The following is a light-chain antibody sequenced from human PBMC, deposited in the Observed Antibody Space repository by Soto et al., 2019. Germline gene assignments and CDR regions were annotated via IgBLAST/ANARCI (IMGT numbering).Light chain of an antibody. CDR3: QAYDYTLTASV. CDR2: GNR. J-gene: IGLJ3*02. V-gene: IGLV1-40*01. CDR1: TANLGAGYD. Sequence: QSVLTQPPSVSGAPGQRVTLSCTGNTANLGAGYDVHWYQQLPGAAPKLVIFGNRNRPSGVPERFSGSKSGTSASLAITGLQAEDEADYYCQAYDYTLTASVFGGGTKVTVL.